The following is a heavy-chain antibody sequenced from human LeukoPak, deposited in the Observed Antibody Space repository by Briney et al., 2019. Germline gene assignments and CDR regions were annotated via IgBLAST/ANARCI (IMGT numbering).Heavy chain of an antibody. J-gene: IGHJ5*02. CDR2: IYYSGST. D-gene: IGHD3-10*01. V-gene: IGHV4-61*01. CDR3: ARGLWFGRDGKGTQNWFDP. CDR1: GGSVSSGSYY. Sequence: PSETLSLTCTVSGGSVSSGSYYWSWIRQPPGKGLEWIGYIYYSGSTNYNPSLKSRVTISVDTSKNQFSLKLSSVTAADTAVYYCARGLWFGRDGKGTQNWFDPWGQGTLVTVSS.